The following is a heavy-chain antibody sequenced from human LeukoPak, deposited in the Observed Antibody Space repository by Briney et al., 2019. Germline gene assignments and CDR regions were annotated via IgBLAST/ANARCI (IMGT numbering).Heavy chain of an antibody. Sequence: GGSLRLSRAASGFTFSSHAMSWVRQAPGKGLEGVSGISGSGGSTYYADSVKGRFTVSRDNAKNMLYLQMNSLRAEDTAVYYCAHLGYDILTGYYNWGQGTLVFVSS. V-gene: IGHV3-23*01. J-gene: IGHJ4*02. CDR2: ISGSGGST. CDR1: GFTFSSHA. D-gene: IGHD3-9*01. CDR3: AHLGYDILTGYYN.